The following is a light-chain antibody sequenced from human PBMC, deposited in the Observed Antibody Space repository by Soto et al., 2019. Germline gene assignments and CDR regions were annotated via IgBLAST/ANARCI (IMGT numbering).Light chain of an antibody. J-gene: IGLJ1*01. CDR2: EVS. V-gene: IGLV2-8*01. CDR1: STDVGGYNY. Sequence: VLTQPPSSAGFHGQSVTLSGPGTSTDVGGYNYVSWYQQYPGKAPKLMIYEVSKRPSGVSNRFSGSKSGTSASLAISGLQSEDEADYCCAACDGSLNGYVFGTGTKGNVL. CDR3: AACDGSLNGYV.